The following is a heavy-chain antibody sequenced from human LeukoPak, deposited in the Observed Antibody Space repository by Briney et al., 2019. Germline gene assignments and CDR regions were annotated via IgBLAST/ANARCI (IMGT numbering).Heavy chain of an antibody. D-gene: IGHD3-10*01. J-gene: IGHJ4*02. CDR2: INHSGST. CDR1: GGSFSGYY. CDR3: ARGPPRYYGSGSYYRGYYFDY. Sequence: SETLSLTCAVYGGSFSGYYWSWIRQPPGKGLEWIGEINHSGSTDYNPSLKSRVTISVDTSKNQFSLKLSSVTAADTAVYYRARGPPRYYGSGSYYRGYYFDYWGQGTLVTVSS. V-gene: IGHV4-34*01.